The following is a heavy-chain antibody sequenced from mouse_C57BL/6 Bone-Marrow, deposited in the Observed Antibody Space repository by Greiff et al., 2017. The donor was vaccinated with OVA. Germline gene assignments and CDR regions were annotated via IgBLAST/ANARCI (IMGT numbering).Heavy chain of an antibody. D-gene: IGHD4-1*01. J-gene: IGHJ1*03. CDR1: GFTFSDYY. CDR2: INYDGSST. V-gene: IGHV5-16*01. CDR3: ARDGDWDWYFDV. Sequence: EVHLVESEGGLVQPGSSMKLSCTASGFTFSDYYMAWVRQVPEKGLEWVANINYDGSSTYYLDSLKSRFIISRDNAKNILYLQMSSLKSEDTATYYCARDGDWDWYFDVWGTGTTVTVSS.